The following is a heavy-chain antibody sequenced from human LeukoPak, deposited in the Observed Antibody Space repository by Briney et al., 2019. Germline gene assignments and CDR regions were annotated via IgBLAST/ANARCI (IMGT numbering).Heavy chain of an antibody. Sequence: HPGGSLRLSCAASGFNFYSYTMTWVRQAPGKGLEWVSSISGSGGSTYYADSVKGRFTISRDNEKYTLYLRMKSLGVEDTAMYYCAKGALRGYSAPGVFDMWDHGTKVTVSA. V-gene: IGHV3-23*01. D-gene: IGHD5-12*01. CDR2: ISGSGGST. CDR3: AKGALRGYSAPGVFDM. J-gene: IGHJ3*02. CDR1: GFNFYSYT.